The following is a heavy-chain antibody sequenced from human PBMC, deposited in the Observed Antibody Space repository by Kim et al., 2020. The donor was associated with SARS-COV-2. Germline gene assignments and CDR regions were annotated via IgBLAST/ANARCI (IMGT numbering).Heavy chain of an antibody. CDR1: GGSISSSSYY. CDR2: IYYSGST. J-gene: IGHJ4*02. CDR3: ARHRAGVITWGY. Sequence: SETLSLTCTVPGGSISSSSYYWGWIRQPPGKGLEWIGSIYYSGSTYYNPSLKSRVTISVDTSKNQFSLKLSSVTAADTAVYYCARHRAGVITWGYWGQGTLVTVSS. D-gene: IGHD3-22*01. V-gene: IGHV4-39*01.